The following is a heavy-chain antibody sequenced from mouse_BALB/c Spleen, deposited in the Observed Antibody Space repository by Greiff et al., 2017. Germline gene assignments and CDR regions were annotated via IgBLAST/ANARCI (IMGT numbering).Heavy chain of an antibody. J-gene: IGHJ4*01. D-gene: IGHD5-5*01. V-gene: IGHV5-4*02. CDR2: ISDGGSYT. CDR1: GFTFSDYY. CDR3: ARATPYYAMDY. Sequence: EVKLMESGGGLVKPGGSLKLSCAASGFTFSDYYMYWVRQTPEKRLEWVATISDGGSYTYYPDSVKGRFTISRDNAKNNLYLQMSSLKSEDTAMYYCARATPYYAMDYWGQGTSVTVSS.